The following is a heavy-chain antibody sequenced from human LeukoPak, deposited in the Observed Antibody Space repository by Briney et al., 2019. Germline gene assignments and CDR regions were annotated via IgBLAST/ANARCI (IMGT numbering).Heavy chain of an antibody. CDR3: ARAPYDSGGYYDYYFDY. J-gene: IGHJ4*02. V-gene: IGHV4-59*08. CDR1: GFTISSYS. D-gene: IGHD3-22*01. CDR2: IYYSGST. Sequence: PSGTLSLTCTASGFTISSYSWNWIRQPPGKGLEWIGYIYYSGSTNYNPSLKSRVTISVDTSKNQFSLKMSSVTAADTAVYYCARAPYDSGGYYDYYFDYWGQGTLVTVSS.